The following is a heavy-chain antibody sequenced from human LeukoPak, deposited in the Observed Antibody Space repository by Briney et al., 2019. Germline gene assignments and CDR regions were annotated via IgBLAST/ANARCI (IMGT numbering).Heavy chain of an antibody. Sequence: ASVKVSCKXSGGTFSSHVISWVRQAAGQGLEWMGGIIPIFGTANYSQKFQGRVTITADESTSTAYMELSSLRSEDTAVYYCARGVRGVYDYWGQGTLVTVSS. CDR1: GGTFSSHV. CDR2: IIPIFGTA. V-gene: IGHV1-69*01. CDR3: ARGVRGVYDY. J-gene: IGHJ4*02. D-gene: IGHD3-10*01.